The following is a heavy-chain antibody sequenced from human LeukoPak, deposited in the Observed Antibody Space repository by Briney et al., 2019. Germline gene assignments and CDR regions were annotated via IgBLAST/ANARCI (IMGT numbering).Heavy chain of an antibody. CDR3: AKEGRITIFGVVIRPPYYYGMDV. D-gene: IGHD3-3*01. V-gene: IGHV3-23*01. Sequence: GGSLRLSCAASGFTFSSYAVSWVRQAPGKGLEWVSAISGSGGSTYYADSVKGRFTISRDNSKNTLYLQMNSLRAEDTAVYYCAKEGRITIFGVVIRPPYYYGMDVWGQGTTVTVSS. CDR2: ISGSGGST. CDR1: GFTFSSYA. J-gene: IGHJ6*02.